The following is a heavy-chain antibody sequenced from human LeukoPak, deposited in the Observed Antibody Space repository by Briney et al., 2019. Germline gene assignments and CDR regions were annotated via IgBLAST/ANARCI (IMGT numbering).Heavy chain of an antibody. CDR2: ISGSGGST. Sequence: GASLRLSCAASGFTFSSYAMSWVRQAPGKGLEWVSAISGSGGSTYYADSVKGRFTISRDNSKNTLYLQMNSLRAEDTAVYYCAESPRGYCSGGSCYYLDYWGQGTLVTVSS. J-gene: IGHJ4*02. CDR1: GFTFSSYA. D-gene: IGHD2-15*01. CDR3: AESPRGYCSGGSCYYLDY. V-gene: IGHV3-23*01.